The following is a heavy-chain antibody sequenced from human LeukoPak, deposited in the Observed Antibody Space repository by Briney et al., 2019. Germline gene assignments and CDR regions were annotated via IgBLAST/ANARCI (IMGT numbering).Heavy chain of an antibody. J-gene: IGHJ5*02. V-gene: IGHV3-30*03. D-gene: IGHD6-13*01. CDR1: GFTFSSYG. CDR3: ARDYSIPPAAGSLYNWFAP. CDR2: ISNDGSNE. Sequence: GRSLRLSCAASGFTFSSYGMHWVRQAPGKGLEWVAVISNDGSNEFYADSVKGRFTISRDTSKNTLYLQMNSLRTEDTAVYCCARDYSIPPAAGSLYNWFAPWGQGTLVTVSS.